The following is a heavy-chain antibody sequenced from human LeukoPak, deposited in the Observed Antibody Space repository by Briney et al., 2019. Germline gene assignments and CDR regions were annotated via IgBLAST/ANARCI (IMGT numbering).Heavy chain of an antibody. CDR1: GFTFSSYG. J-gene: IGHJ4*02. CDR3: AKDPRGMTTVTLDY. Sequence: GGSLRLSCAASGFTFSSYGMHWVRQAPGKGLEWVAVISYDGSNKYYADSVKGRFTISRDNSKNTLYLQMNSLRAEDTAVYYCAKDPRGMTTVTLDYWGQGTLVTVSS. D-gene: IGHD4-17*01. V-gene: IGHV3-30*18. CDR2: ISYDGSNK.